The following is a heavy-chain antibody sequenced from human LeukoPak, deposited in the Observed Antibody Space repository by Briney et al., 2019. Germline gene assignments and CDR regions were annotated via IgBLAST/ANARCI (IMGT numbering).Heavy chain of an antibody. CDR1: GYTFTNYD. J-gene: IGHJ6*03. D-gene: IGHD1-1*01. Sequence: ASVKVSCKASGYTFTNYDITWVRQATGQGLEWMGWMNPNSGDTGYAQRFQGRVTMTRNTSISTAYMELSSLRSEDTAVYYCARISYPPTTYYYYYYMDVWGKGTTVTVSS. V-gene: IGHV1-8*01. CDR3: ARISYPPTTYYYYYYMDV. CDR2: MNPNSGDT.